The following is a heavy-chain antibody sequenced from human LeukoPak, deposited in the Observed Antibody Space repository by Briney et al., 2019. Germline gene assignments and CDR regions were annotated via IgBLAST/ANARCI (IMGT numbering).Heavy chain of an antibody. CDR1: GGSISSSSYY. D-gene: IGHD5-12*01. CDR3: ATRGYSGYDPYYYYGMDI. V-gene: IGHV4-39*01. J-gene: IGHJ6*02. Sequence: SETLSLTCTVSGGSISSSSYYWGWIRQPPGKGLEWIGSIYYSGNTYCNPSLKSRVTISVDTSKNQFSLKLSSVTAADTAVFHCATRGYSGYDPYYYYGMDIWGQGTTVTVSS. CDR2: IYYSGNT.